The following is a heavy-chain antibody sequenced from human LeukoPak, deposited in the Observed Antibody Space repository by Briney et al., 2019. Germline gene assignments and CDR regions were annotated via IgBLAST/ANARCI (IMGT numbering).Heavy chain of an antibody. V-gene: IGHV3-73*01. D-gene: IGHD3-3*01. CDR3: TSSRRITIFGVVTPGNWFDP. J-gene: IGHJ5*02. CDR2: IRSKANSYAT. CDR1: GFTFSGSA. Sequence: PGGSLRLSCAASGFTFSGSAMHWVRQASGKGLEWVGRIRSKANSYATAYAASVKGRFTISRDDSKNTAYLQMNSLKTEDTAVYYCTSSRRITIFGVVTPGNWFDPWGQGTLVTVSS.